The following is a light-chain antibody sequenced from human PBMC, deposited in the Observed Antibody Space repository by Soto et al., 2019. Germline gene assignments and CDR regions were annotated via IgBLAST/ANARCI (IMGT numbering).Light chain of an antibody. CDR2: VVI. CDR3: SSYAGSNTLI. V-gene: IGLV2-8*01. J-gene: IGLJ2*01. Sequence: QSALTQPPSSSRSPGQSVTISRTGTRRDVGDYNYVSWYQQYPGKAPKLMIFVVIKRPSGVHARFTGFKSGNTASLTVAGLQNEDEAGYYCSSYAGSNTLIVGGGTKLAVL. CDR1: RRDVGDYNY.